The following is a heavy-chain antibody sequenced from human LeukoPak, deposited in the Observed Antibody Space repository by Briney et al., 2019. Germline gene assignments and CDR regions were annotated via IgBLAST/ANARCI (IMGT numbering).Heavy chain of an antibody. CDR2: ISWNSGSI. CDR3: ARARSFDY. J-gene: IGHJ4*02. CDR1: GFTFDDYA. Sequence: GGSLRLSCAASGFTFDDYAMHWVRQAPGKGLEWVSGISWNSGSIGYADSVKGRFTISRDNAKNSLYLQMNSLRAEDTALYYCARARSFDYWGQGTLVTVSS. V-gene: IGHV3-9*01.